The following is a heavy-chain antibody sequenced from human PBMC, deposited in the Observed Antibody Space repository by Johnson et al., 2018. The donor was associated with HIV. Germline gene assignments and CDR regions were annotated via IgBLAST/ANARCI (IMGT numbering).Heavy chain of an antibody. D-gene: IGHD4-23*01. CDR1: GFTFSSYG. V-gene: IGHV3-30*18. CDR2: ISYDGNNK. Sequence: QVQLVESGGGVVQPGRSLRLSCAASGFTFSSYGMHWVRQAPGKGLEWVAVISYDGNNKYYADSVKGRFTISRDNSKNTLYLQMNSLRAEDTAVYYCAKDRGYGGNLDAFDIWGQGTMVTVSS. J-gene: IGHJ3*02. CDR3: AKDRGYGGNLDAFDI.